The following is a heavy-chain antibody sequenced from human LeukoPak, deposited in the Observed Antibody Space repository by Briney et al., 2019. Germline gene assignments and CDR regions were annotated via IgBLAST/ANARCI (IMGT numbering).Heavy chain of an antibody. CDR2: ISYDGSNK. CDR3: AKDTDYRDHTVDS. V-gene: IGHV3-30*18. Sequence: GGSLRLSCAASGFTFSNYGMHWVRQAPGKGLEWVTIISYDGSNKYYVDSVKGRFTISRDNSKNTLYLQMNSLRTEDTAVYYCAKDTDYRDHTVDSWGQGTLVTVSS. J-gene: IGHJ4*02. CDR1: GFTFSNYG. D-gene: IGHD4-17*01.